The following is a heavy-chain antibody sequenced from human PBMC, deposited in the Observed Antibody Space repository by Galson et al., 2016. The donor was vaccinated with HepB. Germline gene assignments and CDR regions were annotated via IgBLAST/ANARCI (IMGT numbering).Heavy chain of an antibody. V-gene: IGHV5-51*01. CDR3: ARQTRESGYDWLHYDYGLDV. D-gene: IGHD5-12*01. CDR1: GYSFPTYW. Sequence: QSGAEVKKPGESLKISCKGFGYSFPTYWIGWVRQMPGKGLEWMGIIYPGDPETRYSPSFQGQVTISVDKSISTAYLQWSSLKASDSAIYYCARQTRESGYDWLHYDYGLDVRGQGTTVTVSS. J-gene: IGHJ6*02. CDR2: IYPGDPET.